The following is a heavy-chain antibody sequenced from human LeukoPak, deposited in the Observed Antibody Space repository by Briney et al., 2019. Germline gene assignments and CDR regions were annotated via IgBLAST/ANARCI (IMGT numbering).Heavy chain of an antibody. CDR3: ARSFYSLHAFDM. J-gene: IGHJ3*02. CDR2: ISGNNAKT. V-gene: IGHV1-18*01. Sequence: ASVKVSCKTSGYTFSTYGITWVRQGPGQGLEWLGWISGNNAKTNYAQKVQDRITMITDTSISTAYMELRSLTSDDTAVYYCARSFYSLHAFDMWGQGTMITVSS. D-gene: IGHD2-15*01. CDR1: GYTFSTYG.